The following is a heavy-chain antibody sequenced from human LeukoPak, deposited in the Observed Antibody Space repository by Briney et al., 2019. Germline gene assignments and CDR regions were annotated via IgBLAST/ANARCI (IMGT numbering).Heavy chain of an antibody. J-gene: IGHJ5*02. CDR2: IGSSSSFI. CDR1: GFTFSIYS. V-gene: IGHV3-21*01. D-gene: IGHD6-6*01. CDR3: ARSIAAGRGNWFDP. Sequence: PGGSLRLSCASSGFTFSIYSMNWVRQAPGKGLEWVSSIGSSSSFIYYADSVKGRFTISRDNAKNSPYLQMNSLRAEDTAVYYCARSIAAGRGNWFDPWGQGTLVTVSS.